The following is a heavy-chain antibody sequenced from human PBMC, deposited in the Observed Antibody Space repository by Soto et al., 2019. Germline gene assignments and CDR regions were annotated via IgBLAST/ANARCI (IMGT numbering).Heavy chain of an antibody. CDR3: ARDPNPYYYDSSGYYYLLDY. V-gene: IGHV1-69*01. CDR2: IIPIFGTA. J-gene: IGHJ4*02. CDR1: GGTFSSYA. Sequence: QVQLVQSGAEVKKPGSSVKVSCKASGGTFSSYAISWVRQAPGQGLVWMGGIIPIFGTANYAQKFQGRVTITADESTSTAYMELSSLRSEDTAVYYCARDPNPYYYDSSGYYYLLDYWGQGTLVTVSS. D-gene: IGHD3-22*01.